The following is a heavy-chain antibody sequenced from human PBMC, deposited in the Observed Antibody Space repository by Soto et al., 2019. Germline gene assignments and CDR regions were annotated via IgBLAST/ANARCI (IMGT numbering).Heavy chain of an antibody. Sequence: FVTRSLTRPVCGGCISRCLWSRNRQPPGKGLEWIGYIYYSGSTNYNPSLKSRVTISVDTSKNQLSLKLSSVTAADTAVYYCARVGYCGGDCSFPDYWGQGTLVTVSS. D-gene: IGHD2-21*02. CDR1: GGCISRCL. CDR2: IYYSGST. J-gene: IGHJ4*02. CDR3: ARVGYCGGDCSFPDY. V-gene: IGHV4-59*01.